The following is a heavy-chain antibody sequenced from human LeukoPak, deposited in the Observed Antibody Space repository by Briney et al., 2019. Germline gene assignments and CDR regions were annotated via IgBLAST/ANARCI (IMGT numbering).Heavy chain of an antibody. J-gene: IGHJ1*01. CDR2: IKQDGSET. CDR1: GFTFSNYW. D-gene: IGHD3-22*01. Sequence: GGSLRLSCAASGFTFSNYWMSWVRQAPGKGLEWVANIKQDGSETYYVDSVKGRFTISRDNAKNSLYLQMNSLRAEDTAVYYCARGPYYYDSSANPIPWHWGQGTLVTVSS. V-gene: IGHV3-7*03. CDR3: ARGPYYYDSSANPIPWH.